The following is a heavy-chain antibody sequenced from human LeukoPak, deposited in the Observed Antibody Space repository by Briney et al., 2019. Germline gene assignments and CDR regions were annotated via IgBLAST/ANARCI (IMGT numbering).Heavy chain of an antibody. CDR3: AKEMGSSSWYECYFDY. Sequence: SETLSLTCTVSGYSISSTYYWGWIRQPPGKGLEWIGSIYHSGSTYYNPSLKSRVTISVDTSKNQFSLKLTSVTAADTAVYYCAKEMGSSSWYECYFDYWGQGTLVTVSS. J-gene: IGHJ4*02. CDR2: IYHSGST. V-gene: IGHV4-38-2*02. CDR1: GYSISSTYY. D-gene: IGHD6-13*01.